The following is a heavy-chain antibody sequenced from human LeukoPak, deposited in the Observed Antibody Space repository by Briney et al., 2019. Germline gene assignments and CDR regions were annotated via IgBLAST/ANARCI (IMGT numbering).Heavy chain of an antibody. V-gene: IGHV4-38-2*01. CDR1: GYSISSGYY. CDR3: ARHYWAPGAFDV. J-gene: IGHJ3*01. D-gene: IGHD2-8*02. CDR2: INHTGST. Sequence: KSSETLSLTCAVSGYSISSGYYWGWIRQPPGKGLECIGNINHTGSTYYNPSLRSRVTISVVTSKNQFSLTLSSVTAADTALYYCARHYWAPGAFDVWGQVTMVSVSS.